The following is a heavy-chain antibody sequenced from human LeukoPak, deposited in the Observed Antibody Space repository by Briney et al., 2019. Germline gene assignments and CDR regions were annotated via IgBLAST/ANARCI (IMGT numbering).Heavy chain of an antibody. CDR1: GFSFSSYW. CDR3: ARNLQFGKVYYFDY. D-gene: IGHD3-10*01. Sequence: GGSLRLSCAASGFSFSSYWMSWVRQAPGKGLEWVANIKQDGSEKYYVDSVKGRFTISRDNAKNSLYLQMNSLRGEETAVYYCARNLQFGKVYYFDYWGQGTLVTVSS. V-gene: IGHV3-7*01. J-gene: IGHJ4*02. CDR2: IKQDGSEK.